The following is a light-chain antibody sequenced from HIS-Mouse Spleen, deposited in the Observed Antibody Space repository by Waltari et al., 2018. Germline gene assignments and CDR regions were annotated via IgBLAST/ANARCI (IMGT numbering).Light chain of an antibody. CDR2: DAS. J-gene: IGKJ4*01. Sequence: AIQLTQSPSYLSASVGDRVTITCRASKGISSALAWYQQKPGKAPKLLIYDASSLESGVPSRFSGSGSGTDFTLTISSLQPEDFATYYCQQFNSYPPLFGGGTKVEIK. V-gene: IGKV1-13*02. CDR1: KGISSA. CDR3: QQFNSYPPL.